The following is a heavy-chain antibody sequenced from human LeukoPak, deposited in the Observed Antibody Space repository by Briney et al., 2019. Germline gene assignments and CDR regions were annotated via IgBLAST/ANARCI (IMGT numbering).Heavy chain of an antibody. V-gene: IGHV3-66*01. CDR2: IYSGGST. CDR3: ARGSGSYSSYYYMDV. Sequence: PGGSLRLSCAASGFTVSSNYMSWVRQAPGKGLEWVSVIYSGGSTYYADSVKGRFTISRDNSKNTLYLQMNSLRAEDTAVYYCARGSGSYSSYYYMDVWGKGTTVTVSS. J-gene: IGHJ6*03. D-gene: IGHD1-26*01. CDR1: GFTVSSNY.